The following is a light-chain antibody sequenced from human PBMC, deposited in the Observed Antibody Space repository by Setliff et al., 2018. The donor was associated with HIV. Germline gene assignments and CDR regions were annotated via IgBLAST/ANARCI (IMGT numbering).Light chain of an antibody. Sequence: QSALTQPRSVSGSPGQSVTFSCTGSSSDVGAYNYVSWYQQHPGKAPKLMIYDVTKRPSGVPDRFSGSKSGNTASLTISGLQAEDEADYYCCSYAGSYTYIVGSGTKVTV. CDR2: DVT. CDR1: SSDVGAYNY. J-gene: IGLJ1*01. V-gene: IGLV2-11*01. CDR3: CSYAGSYTYI.